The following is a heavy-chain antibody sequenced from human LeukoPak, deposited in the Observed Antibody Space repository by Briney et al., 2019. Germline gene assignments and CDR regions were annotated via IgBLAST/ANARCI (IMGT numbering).Heavy chain of an antibody. J-gene: IGHJ4*02. CDR1: GFTFSSYS. V-gene: IGHV3-21*01. D-gene: IGHD6-19*01. Sequence: PGGSLRLSCAASGFTFSSYSMNWVRQAPGKGLEWVSSISSSSGYIYYADSVKGRFTISRDNAKNSLYLQMNSLRAEDTAVYYCARDSGTSYSSGWYDYWGQGTLVTASS. CDR2: ISSSSGYI. CDR3: ARDSGTSYSSGWYDY.